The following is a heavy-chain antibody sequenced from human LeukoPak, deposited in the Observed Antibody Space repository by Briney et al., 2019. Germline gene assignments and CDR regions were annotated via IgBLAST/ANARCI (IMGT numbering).Heavy chain of an antibody. CDR2: FSSSGTT. Sequence: SETLSLTCSVSGDSISYFYWSWIRQAAGKGLEWIGRFSSSGTTDYNASLKSRVTMSVDTSKNQLSLKLSSVTAADTAVYYCARYSSSWSLGRYYYYMDVWGKGTTVTISS. CDR3: ARYSSSWSLGRYYYYMDV. J-gene: IGHJ6*03. D-gene: IGHD6-13*01. V-gene: IGHV4-4*07. CDR1: GDSISYFY.